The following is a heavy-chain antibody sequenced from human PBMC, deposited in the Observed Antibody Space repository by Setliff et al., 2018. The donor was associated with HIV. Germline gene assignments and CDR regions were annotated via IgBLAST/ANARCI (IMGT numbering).Heavy chain of an antibody. CDR1: GGSISRGSYS. J-gene: IGHJ4*02. CDR3: ARLRQWPAFFDS. D-gene: IGHD6-19*01. V-gene: IGHV4-39*01. Sequence: SETLSLTCTVSGGSISRGSYSWGWIRQPPGKGLEWIGSISYTGVTNYNPSLKSRVTISVDTSQNQLSLKLTSVTAADTAVYYCARLRQWPAFFDSWGQGTLVTVSS. CDR2: ISYTGVT.